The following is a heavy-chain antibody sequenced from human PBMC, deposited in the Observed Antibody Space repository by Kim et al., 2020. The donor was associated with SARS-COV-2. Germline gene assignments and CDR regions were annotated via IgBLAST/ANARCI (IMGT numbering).Heavy chain of an antibody. CDR3: ARSLDV. J-gene: IGHJ6*02. Sequence: GGSLRLSCTVSGFSFSDYWMDWVRQAPGKGLEWVANIKGDGSEKYYVDSVKGRFTISRDNAKNSLYLQMNSLRADDTAVYYCARSLDVWGQGTTVTVSS. V-gene: IGHV3-7*01. CDR2: IKGDGSEK. CDR1: GFSFSDYW.